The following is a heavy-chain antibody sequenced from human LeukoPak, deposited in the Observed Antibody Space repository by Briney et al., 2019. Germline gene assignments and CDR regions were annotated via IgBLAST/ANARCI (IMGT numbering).Heavy chain of an antibody. CDR3: ARAPGATIFGVVRRAYYYYGMDV. Sequence: SETLSLTCTVSGGSISSSSYYWSWIHQPPGKGLEWIGEINHSGSTNYNPSLKSRVTISVDTSKNQFSLKLSSVTAADTAVYYCARAPGATIFGVVRRAYYYYGMDVWGQGTTVTVSS. V-gene: IGHV4-39*07. J-gene: IGHJ6*02. CDR2: INHSGST. CDR1: GGSISSSSYY. D-gene: IGHD3-3*01.